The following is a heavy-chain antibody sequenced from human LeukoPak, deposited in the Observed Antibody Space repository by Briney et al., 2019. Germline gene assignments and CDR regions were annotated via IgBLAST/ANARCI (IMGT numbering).Heavy chain of an antibody. CDR2: ISSSSYI. CDR1: GFTFSSYS. Sequence: GGSPRLSCAASGFTFSSYSMNWVRQAPGKGLEWVSSISSSSYIYYADSVKGRFTISRDNAKNSLYLQMNSLRAEDTAVYYCARGLGPFFDYWGQGTLVTVSS. CDR3: ARGLGPFFDY. V-gene: IGHV3-21*01. J-gene: IGHJ4*02.